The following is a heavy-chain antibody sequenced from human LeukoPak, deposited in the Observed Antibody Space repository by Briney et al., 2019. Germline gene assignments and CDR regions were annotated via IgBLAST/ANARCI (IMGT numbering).Heavy chain of an antibody. CDR3: ARDRSGDDAFDI. J-gene: IGHJ3*02. V-gene: IGHV3-53*01. Sequence: GGSLRLSCAASGFTFSSNYMSWVRQAPGKGLEWVSVIYSGGSTYYADSVKGRFTISRDNSKNTLYIQMNSLRAEDTAVYYCARDRSGDDAFDIWGQGTMVTVSS. CDR1: GFTFSSNY. CDR2: IYSGGST. D-gene: IGHD2-21*02.